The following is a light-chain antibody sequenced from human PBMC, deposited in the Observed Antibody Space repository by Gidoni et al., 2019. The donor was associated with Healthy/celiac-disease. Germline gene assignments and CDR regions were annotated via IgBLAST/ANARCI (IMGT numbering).Light chain of an antibody. CDR1: SSDVGRYNY. CDR2: EVS. J-gene: IGLJ1*01. V-gene: IGLV2-14*01. Sequence: QSALTHPASVSGSPGPSITISCTGTSSDVGRYNYVSSYQQHPGKATKLMIDEVSNRPSAVSKRFSGSKSGNTASRTITGLQAEDEADYYGSSYTSSSTLVFGTGTKVTVL. CDR3: SSYTSSSTLV.